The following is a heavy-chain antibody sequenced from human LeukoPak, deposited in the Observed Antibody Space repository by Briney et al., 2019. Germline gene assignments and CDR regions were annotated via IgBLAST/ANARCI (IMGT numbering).Heavy chain of an antibody. Sequence: GGSLRLSCAASGFTFSSYSMNWVRQAPGKGLEWVSSISSSSSYIYYADSVKGRFTISRDNAKNSLYLQMNSLRAEDTAVYYCARDLYSSGYFDYWGQGTLVTVSS. CDR1: GFTFSSYS. V-gene: IGHV3-21*01. CDR2: ISSSSSYI. D-gene: IGHD6-19*01. J-gene: IGHJ4*02. CDR3: ARDLYSSGYFDY.